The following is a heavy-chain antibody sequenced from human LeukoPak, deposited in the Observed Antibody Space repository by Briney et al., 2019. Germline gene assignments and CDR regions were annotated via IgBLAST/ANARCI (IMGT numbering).Heavy chain of an antibody. D-gene: IGHD3-10*01. CDR2: ISASGDST. CDR3: AKDRGNNYGYDYYGVDV. V-gene: IGHV3-23*01. J-gene: IGHJ6*02. Sequence: GGSLRLSWAASGFTFNNYAMSWVRQAPGKGLEWVSGISASGDSTYYADSVKGRFTISRHNSKNTLYLQMNALRAGDTAIYYCAKDRGNNYGYDYYGVDVWGQGTTVTVSS. CDR1: GFTFNNYA.